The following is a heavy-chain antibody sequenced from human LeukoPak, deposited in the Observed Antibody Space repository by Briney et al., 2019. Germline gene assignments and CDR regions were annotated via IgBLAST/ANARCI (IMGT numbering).Heavy chain of an antibody. CDR3: VRPPPVADPYYFDY. J-gene: IGHJ4*02. CDR1: GYSFTNYW. Sequence: GESLKISCKGSGYSFTNYWIGWVRQMPGKGLEWMGIIYPGDSDTGYSPSFQGQVTISADKSITTAYLQWSSLKASDTAMYYCVRPPPVADPYYFDYWGQGTLVTVSS. CDR2: IYPGDSDT. V-gene: IGHV5-51*01. D-gene: IGHD6-19*01.